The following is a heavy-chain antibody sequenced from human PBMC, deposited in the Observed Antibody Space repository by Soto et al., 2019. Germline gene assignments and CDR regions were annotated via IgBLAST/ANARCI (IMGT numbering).Heavy chain of an antibody. V-gene: IGHV4-4*07. CDR1: GGSISNYY. J-gene: IGHJ4*02. D-gene: IGHD5-18*01. Sequence: ETLSLTCTVSGGSISNYYWSWIRQPAGKGLEWIGRIYTSGSPSYNPSLKSRVTMSVDTSKNQFSLKLSSVTAADTALYYCAGDTAMVGFLDYWGQGALVTVSS. CDR3: AGDTAMVGFLDY. CDR2: IYTSGSP.